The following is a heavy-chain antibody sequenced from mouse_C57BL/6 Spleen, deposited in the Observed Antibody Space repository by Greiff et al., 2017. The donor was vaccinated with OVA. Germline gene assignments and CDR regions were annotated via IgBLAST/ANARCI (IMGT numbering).Heavy chain of an antibody. D-gene: IGHD4-1*01. Sequence: EVKLQQSGPELVKPGASVKISCKASGYSFTGYYMNWVKQSPEKSLEWIGEINPSTGGTTYNQKFKAKATLTVDKSSSTAYMQLKSLTSEDSAVYYCARLLGRGYWGQGTTLTVSS. J-gene: IGHJ2*01. V-gene: IGHV1-42*01. CDR3: ARLLGRGY. CDR2: INPSTGGT. CDR1: GYSFTGYY.